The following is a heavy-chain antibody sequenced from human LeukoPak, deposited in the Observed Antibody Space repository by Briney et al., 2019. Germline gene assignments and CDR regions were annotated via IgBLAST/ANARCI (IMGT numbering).Heavy chain of an antibody. Sequence: SVKVACKASGGTFSSYTISWVRQAPGQGLEWMGRIIPIFGIANYAQKFQGRVTITADKSTSTAYMDLSSLRSEDTAVYYCASEYQLLNYYYYGMDVWGQGTTVTVSS. CDR2: IIPIFGIA. CDR3: ASEYQLLNYYYYGMDV. V-gene: IGHV1-69*02. D-gene: IGHD2-2*01. CDR1: GGTFSSYT. J-gene: IGHJ6*02.